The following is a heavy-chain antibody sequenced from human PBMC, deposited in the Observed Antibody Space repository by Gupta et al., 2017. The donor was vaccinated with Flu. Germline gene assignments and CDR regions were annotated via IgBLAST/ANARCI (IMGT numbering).Heavy chain of an antibody. Sequence: VQLVDSGGGLVQPGGSLRLSCVVSGFTFSDYYLDWVRQAPGKGLEWVARSRNKANGYSTEYAASVRGRFTISRDDLKNSLYLQMNSLKTEDTALYVCGRGSRSFDFWGQGTLVTVSS. V-gene: IGHV3-72*01. J-gene: IGHJ4*02. CDR3: GRGSRSFDF. CDR2: SRNKANGYST. CDR1: GFTFSDYY.